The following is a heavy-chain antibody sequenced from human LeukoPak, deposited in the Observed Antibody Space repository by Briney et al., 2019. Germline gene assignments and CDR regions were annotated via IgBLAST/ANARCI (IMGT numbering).Heavy chain of an antibody. J-gene: IGHJ4*02. CDR1: GGSISSHY. CDR3: ARVGSYDFDY. V-gene: IGHV4-59*11. D-gene: IGHD1-26*01. CDR2: IYYSGST. Sequence: PSETLSLTCTVSGGSISSHYWSWIRQPPGKGLEWIGYIYYSGSTNYNPSLKSRVTISVDTSKNQFSLKLSSVTAADTAVYYCARVGSYDFDYWGQGTLVTVSS.